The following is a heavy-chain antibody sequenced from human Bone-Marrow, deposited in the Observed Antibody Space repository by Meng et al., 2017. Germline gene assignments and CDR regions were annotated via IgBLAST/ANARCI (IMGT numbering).Heavy chain of an antibody. D-gene: IGHD1-26*01. J-gene: IGHJ4*02. CDR3: ARGPRIVGARPVAY. V-gene: IGHV1-18*01. Sequence: ASVKVSCKASGYTFTSYGISWLRQAPGQGLEWMGWISAYNGNTNYAQKLQGRVTMTTDTSTSTAYMELRSLRSDDTAVYYCARGPRIVGARPVAYWGQGTLVTVSS. CDR2: ISAYNGNT. CDR1: GYTFTSYG.